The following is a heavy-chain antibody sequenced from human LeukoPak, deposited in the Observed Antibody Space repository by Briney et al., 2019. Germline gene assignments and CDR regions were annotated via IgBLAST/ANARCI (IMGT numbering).Heavy chain of an antibody. CDR2: ISGSGGST. V-gene: IGHV3-23*01. J-gene: IGHJ4*02. CDR1: GFTFSSYS. D-gene: IGHD2-15*01. CDR3: AKDSCGGGSCYSYFDY. Sequence: GGSLRLSCAASGFTFSSYSMNWVRQAPGKGLEWVSAISGSGGSTYYADSVKGRFTISRDNSKNTLYLQMNSLRAEDTAVYYCAKDSCGGGSCYSYFDYWGQGVLVTVSS.